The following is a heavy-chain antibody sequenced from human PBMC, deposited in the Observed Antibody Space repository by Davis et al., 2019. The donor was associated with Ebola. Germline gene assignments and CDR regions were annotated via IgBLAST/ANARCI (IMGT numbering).Heavy chain of an antibody. D-gene: IGHD2-15*01. J-gene: IGHJ3*02. CDR3: SRDPVAAALSDSYEM. V-gene: IGHV3-73*01. CDR1: GFIFSDSI. CDR2: IRSRASNYAT. Sequence: LSLTCATSGFIFSDSIMHWVRQASGKGLEWVGRIRSRASNYATTYGASVKGRFTISRDDSRNTVYLQMNSLKPEDTAMYYCSRDPVAAALSDSYEMWGQGTEVTVSS.